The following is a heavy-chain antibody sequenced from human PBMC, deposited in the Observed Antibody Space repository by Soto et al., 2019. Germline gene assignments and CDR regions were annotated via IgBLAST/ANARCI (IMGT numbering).Heavy chain of an antibody. CDR1: GLTFSSYA. V-gene: IGHV3-23*01. Sequence: PGGSLRLSCAASGLTFSSYAMSWVRQAPGKGLEWVSAISGSGGSTYYADSVKGRFTISRDNSKNTLYLQMNSLRAEDTAVYYCAKDRSSRFLFDYWGQGTLVTVSS. CDR2: ISGSGGST. J-gene: IGHJ4*02. D-gene: IGHD6-6*01. CDR3: AKDRSSRFLFDY.